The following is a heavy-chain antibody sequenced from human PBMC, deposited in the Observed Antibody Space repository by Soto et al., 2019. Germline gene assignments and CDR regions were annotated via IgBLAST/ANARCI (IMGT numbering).Heavy chain of an antibody. D-gene: IGHD6-13*01. Sequence: EVQLVESGGGLVQPGGSLRLSCVGSGFTLSSYSMSWARQAPGKGLEWLANIKQDGSEQHYVDSVKGRFSISRDNAQNSVFLHISCLRDDDTGVYYCARGGSLNYWGQGTVVTVSS. CDR2: IKQDGSEQ. V-gene: IGHV3-7*01. CDR3: ARGGSLNY. J-gene: IGHJ4*02. CDR1: GFTLSSYS.